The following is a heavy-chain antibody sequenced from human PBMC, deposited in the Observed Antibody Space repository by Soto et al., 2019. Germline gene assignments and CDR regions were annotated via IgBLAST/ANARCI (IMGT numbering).Heavy chain of an antibody. D-gene: IGHD3-22*01. CDR2: IIPIFGTA. CDR1: GGTFSSYA. J-gene: IGHJ4*02. CDR3: ARKGAFYYDSSGPLTFDY. Sequence: QVQLVQSGAEVKKPGSSVKVSCKASGGTFSSYAISWVRQAPGQGLEWMGGIIPIFGTANYAQKFQGRVTITADESTSTAYTELSSLRSEDTAVYYWARKGAFYYDSSGPLTFDYWGQGTLVTVSS. V-gene: IGHV1-69*12.